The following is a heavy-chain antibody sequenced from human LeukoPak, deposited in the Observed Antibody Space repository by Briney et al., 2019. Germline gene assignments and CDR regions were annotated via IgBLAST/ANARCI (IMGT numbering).Heavy chain of an antibody. J-gene: IGHJ4*02. CDR2: INYSGNT. Sequence: SETLSLTCTVSGGSIRTNYWSWIRQTPGKGLEWIAYINYSGNTNNNPPLKSRVTISVDTSKSQFSLKLSSVTAADTAVYYCARHGQDTGNFYAHFDYWGQGTLVTVSS. CDR3: ARHGQDTGNFYAHFDY. V-gene: IGHV4-59*08. CDR1: GGSIRTNY. D-gene: IGHD1-26*01.